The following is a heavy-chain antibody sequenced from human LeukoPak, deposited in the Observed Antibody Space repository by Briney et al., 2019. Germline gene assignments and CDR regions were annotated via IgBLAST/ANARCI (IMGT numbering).Heavy chain of an antibody. Sequence: GGSLRLSCAASGFTVSNNYMSWVRQAPGKGLEWVSVIYSGGTTYYSDSVKGRFTISRDNSKNTLFLQMNSLRAEDTAVYYCAKDQGYSYGYSDYWGQGTLVTVSS. CDR1: GFTVSNNY. J-gene: IGHJ4*02. CDR2: IYSGGTT. CDR3: AKDQGYSYGYSDY. V-gene: IGHV3-53*01. D-gene: IGHD5-18*01.